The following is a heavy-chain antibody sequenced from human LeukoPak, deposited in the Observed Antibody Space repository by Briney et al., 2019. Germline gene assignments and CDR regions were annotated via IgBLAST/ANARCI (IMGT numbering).Heavy chain of an antibody. Sequence: SQTLSLTCTVSGGSFSSGSYYWSWIRQPAGRGLEWVGRIYTSGSTNYNPSLKSRLTISVDTSKNQFPLKLTSVTAADTAVYYCARTRVEAVAGSVGYYFDYWGQGTLVTVSS. CDR2: IYTSGST. J-gene: IGHJ4*02. CDR3: ARTRVEAVAGSVGYYFDY. V-gene: IGHV4-61*02. D-gene: IGHD6-19*01. CDR1: GGSFSSGSYY.